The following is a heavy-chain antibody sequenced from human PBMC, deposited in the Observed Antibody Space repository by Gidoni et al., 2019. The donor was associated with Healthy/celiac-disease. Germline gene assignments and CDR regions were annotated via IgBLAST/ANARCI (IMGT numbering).Heavy chain of an antibody. D-gene: IGHD3-10*01. CDR2: ISYDGSNK. J-gene: IGHJ4*02. CDR3: AREGLTMVRGALDY. Sequence: QVQLVESGGGVVQPGRSLRLSCAASGFTFSSYAMHWVRQAPGKGLEWVAVISYDGSNKYYADSVKGRFTISRDNSKNTLYLQMNSLRAEDTAVYYCAREGLTMVRGALDYWGQGTLVTVSS. CDR1: GFTFSSYA. V-gene: IGHV3-30*04.